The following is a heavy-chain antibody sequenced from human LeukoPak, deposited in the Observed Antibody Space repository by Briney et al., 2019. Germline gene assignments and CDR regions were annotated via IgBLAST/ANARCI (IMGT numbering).Heavy chain of an antibody. Sequence: SETLSLTCTVSGGAISSHFWSWMRQPPGKGLEWIGNIYNRGTTNYNPSLNSRVTMSVDTSKNQLSLQLTSVTAADTAVYYCTKATQWLAFDYWGRGTLVTVSS. CDR1: GGAISSHF. CDR2: IYNRGTT. CDR3: TKATQWLAFDY. J-gene: IGHJ4*02. V-gene: IGHV4-59*11. D-gene: IGHD6-19*01.